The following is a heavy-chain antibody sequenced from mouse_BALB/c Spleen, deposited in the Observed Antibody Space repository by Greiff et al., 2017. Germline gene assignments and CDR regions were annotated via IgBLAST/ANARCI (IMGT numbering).Heavy chain of an antibody. V-gene: IGHV5-17*02. CDR1: GFTFSSFG. D-gene: IGHD3-3*01. J-gene: IGHJ2*01. CDR3: ARGGAALFDY. CDR2: ISSGSSTI. Sequence: EVHLVESGGGLVQPGGSRKLSCAASGFTFSSFGMHWVRQAPEKGLEWVAYISSGSSTIYYADTVKGRFTISRDNPKNTLFLQMTSLRSEDTAMCDCARGGAALFDYWGQGTTLTVSS.